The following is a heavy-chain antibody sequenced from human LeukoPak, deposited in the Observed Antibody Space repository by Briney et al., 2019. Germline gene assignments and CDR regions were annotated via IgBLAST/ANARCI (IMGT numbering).Heavy chain of an antibody. CDR2: IIPILGIA. Sequence: ASVKVSCKASGGTSSSYTISWVRQAPGQGLEWMGRIIPILGIANYAQKFQGRVTITADKSTSTAYMELSSLRSEDTAVYYCARENEYYDFWSGYFTWGQGTLVTVSS. D-gene: IGHD3-3*01. CDR1: GGTSSSYT. J-gene: IGHJ5*02. CDR3: ARENEYYDFWSGYFT. V-gene: IGHV1-69*04.